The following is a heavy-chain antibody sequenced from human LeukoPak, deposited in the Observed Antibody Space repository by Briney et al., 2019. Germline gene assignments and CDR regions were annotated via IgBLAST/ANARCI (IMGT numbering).Heavy chain of an antibody. Sequence: SETLSLTCAVYGGSFSGYYWSWIRQPPGKGLEWIGYIYYSGSTNYNPSLKSRVTISVDTSKNQFSLKLSSVTAADTAVYYCARGYSYGFLSSDYWGQGTLVTVSS. CDR3: ARGYSYGFLSSDY. J-gene: IGHJ4*02. CDR2: IYYSGST. CDR1: GGSFSGYY. D-gene: IGHD5-18*01. V-gene: IGHV4-59*01.